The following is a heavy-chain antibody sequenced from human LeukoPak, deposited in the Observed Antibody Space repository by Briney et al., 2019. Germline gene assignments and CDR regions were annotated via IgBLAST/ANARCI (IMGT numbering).Heavy chain of an antibody. J-gene: IGHJ4*02. Sequence: ASVSVSCKASGYTFTSYDINWVRQATGQGLEWMGWMNPNSGNTGYAQKFQGRVTMTRNTSISTAYMELSSLRSEDTAVYYCARVEASSGYYQYYFDYWGQGTLVTVSS. CDR3: ARVEASSGYYQYYFDY. CDR2: MNPNSGNT. V-gene: IGHV1-8*01. CDR1: GYTFTSYD. D-gene: IGHD3-22*01.